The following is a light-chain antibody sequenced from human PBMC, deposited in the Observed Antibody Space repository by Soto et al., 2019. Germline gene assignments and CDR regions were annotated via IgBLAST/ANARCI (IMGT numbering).Light chain of an antibody. CDR3: QQYNSFHT. V-gene: IGKV1-5*01. Sequence: DIQMTQSPSTLSASVGDRVTITCRASQSISSWLAWYQQKPGKAPKLLIYDASSLESGVPSRFSGSGSGTEFTLTICSLQPDDFATYYCQQYNSFHTFGQGTKLEIK. CDR1: QSISSW. J-gene: IGKJ2*01. CDR2: DAS.